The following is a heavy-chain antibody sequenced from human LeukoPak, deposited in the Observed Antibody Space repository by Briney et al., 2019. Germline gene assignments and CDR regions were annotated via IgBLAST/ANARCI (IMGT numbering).Heavy chain of an antibody. CDR2: IYWDDDK. V-gene: IGHV2-5*02. Sequence: SGPTLVKPTQTLTLTCTFSGFSLSTRGVGVGWIRQPPGKALEWLSLIYWDDDKRYSPSLKSRLTITKDTSKNQVVLTMTNMDPVDTATYYCAHRRTIAVAGREGFDYWGQGTLVTVSS. CDR3: AHRRTIAVAGREGFDY. J-gene: IGHJ4*02. D-gene: IGHD6-19*01. CDR1: GFSLSTRGVG.